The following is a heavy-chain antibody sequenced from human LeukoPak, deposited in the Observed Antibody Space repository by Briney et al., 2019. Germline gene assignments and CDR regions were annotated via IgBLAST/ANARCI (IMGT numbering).Heavy chain of an antibody. J-gene: IGHJ4*02. CDR1: GFTFGDYA. Sequence: GGSLRLSCTASGFTFGDYAMSWVRQAPGKGLEWVANIKQDESEKYYVDSVKGRFTISRDNAKNSLYLLMNSLRAEDTAVYYCARGGDYELFDYWGQGTLVTVSS. V-gene: IGHV3-7*01. CDR2: IKQDESEK. D-gene: IGHD4-17*01. CDR3: ARGGDYELFDY.